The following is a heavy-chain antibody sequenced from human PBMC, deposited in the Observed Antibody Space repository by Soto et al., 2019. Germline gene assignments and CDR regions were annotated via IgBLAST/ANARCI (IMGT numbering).Heavy chain of an antibody. CDR1: GYTFSSYD. J-gene: IGHJ4*02. Sequence: WASVKVSCKASGYTFSSYDINWVRQATGQGLEWIGWMSPNRGNTGYAQNFQARVTMTRDTSISTAYMELSSLTSEDTAMYYCARGVDAGVDYWGQGTLVTVSS. CDR2: MSPNRGNT. CDR3: ARGVDAGVDY. D-gene: IGHD1-26*01. V-gene: IGHV1-8*01.